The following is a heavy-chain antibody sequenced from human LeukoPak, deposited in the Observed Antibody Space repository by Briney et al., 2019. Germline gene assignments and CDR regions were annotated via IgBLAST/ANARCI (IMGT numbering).Heavy chain of an antibody. D-gene: IGHD5-18*01. Sequence: PSETLSLTCAVYGGSFSGYYWSWIRQPPGKGLEWIGEINHSGSTNYNPSLKSRVTISVDTSKNQFSLKLSSVTAADTAVYYCARGPYGYGYDYWGQGNLVTVSP. CDR2: INHSGST. J-gene: IGHJ4*02. V-gene: IGHV4-34*01. CDR3: ARGPYGYGYDY. CDR1: GGSFSGYY.